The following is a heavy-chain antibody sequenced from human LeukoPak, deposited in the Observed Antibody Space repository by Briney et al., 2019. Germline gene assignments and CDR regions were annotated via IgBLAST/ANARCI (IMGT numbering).Heavy chain of an antibody. J-gene: IGHJ5*02. CDR1: GGSISSYY. V-gene: IGHV4-4*07. D-gene: IGHD2-15*01. CDR3: AKDPVATIYCSGGSCYSP. Sequence: SETLSLTCTVSGGSISSYYWSWIRQPAGKGLEWIGRIYTSGSTNYNPSLKSRVTMSVDTSKNQFSLKLSSVTAEDTAVYYCAKDPVATIYCSGGSCYSPWGQGTLVTVSS. CDR2: IYTSGST.